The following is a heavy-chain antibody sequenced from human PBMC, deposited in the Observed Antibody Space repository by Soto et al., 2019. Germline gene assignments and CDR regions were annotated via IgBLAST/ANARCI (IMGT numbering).Heavy chain of an antibody. CDR3: ARGGVDTVTFDY. V-gene: IGHV1-69*01. Sequence: QVQLVQSGAEMKKPGSSVKVSCKASGDSLNNYLITWVRQAPGQGLEWLGEIVPLSGATNSAQKFQGRVTITADDSTKTAYMELRSLRPEDTAMYFCARGGVDTVTFDYWGQGTLVTVSS. J-gene: IGHJ4*02. CDR1: GDSLNNYL. D-gene: IGHD5-18*01. CDR2: IVPLSGAT.